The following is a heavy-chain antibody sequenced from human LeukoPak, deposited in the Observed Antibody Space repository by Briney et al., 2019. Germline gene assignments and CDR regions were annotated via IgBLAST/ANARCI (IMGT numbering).Heavy chain of an antibody. CDR3: ARDLTGTGDY. V-gene: IGHV3-9*01. J-gene: IGHJ4*02. CDR2: ISWNSGSI. Sequence: GGSLRLSCAASGFTFDDYAMHWVRQAPGKGLEWVSGISWNSGSIGYADSVKGRFTISRDNAKNSLYLQMNSLRAEDTAVYYCARDLTGTGDYWGQGILVTVSS. CDR1: GFTFDDYA. D-gene: IGHD1-7*01.